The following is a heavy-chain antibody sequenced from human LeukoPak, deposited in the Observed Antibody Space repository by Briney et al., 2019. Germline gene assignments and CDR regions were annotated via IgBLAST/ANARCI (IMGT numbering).Heavy chain of an antibody. D-gene: IGHD3-22*01. CDR1: GFTFSDYS. V-gene: IGHV3-21*04. Sequence: GGSLRLSCAASGFTFSDYSMNWVRQAPGKGLEWVSSISSSSIYIYYADSVKGRFTISRDNAENSLYLQMSSLRAEDTAVYYCATCCKPLRYYDSSGPFDYWGQGTLVTVSS. CDR2: ISSSSIYI. CDR3: ATCCKPLRYYDSSGPFDY. J-gene: IGHJ4*02.